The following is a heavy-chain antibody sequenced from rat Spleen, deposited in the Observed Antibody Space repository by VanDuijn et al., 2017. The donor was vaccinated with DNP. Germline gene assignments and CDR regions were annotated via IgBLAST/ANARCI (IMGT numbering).Heavy chain of an antibody. CDR2: ITNSGGST. D-gene: IGHD1-1*01. V-gene: IGHV5S23*01. J-gene: IGHJ1*01. CDR3: TRDSGDWYFDF. Sequence: EVQLVESGGGLGQPGRSLKLSCAASGFTFSNYYMAWVRQAPTKGLEWVASITNSGGSTYYRDSVKGRFPISRDNAKSTLYLQMDSLRSEDTATYYCTRDSGDWYFDFWGPGTMVTVSS. CDR1: GFTFSNYY.